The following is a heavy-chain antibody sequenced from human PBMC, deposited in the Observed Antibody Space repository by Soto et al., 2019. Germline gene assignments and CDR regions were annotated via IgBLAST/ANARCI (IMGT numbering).Heavy chain of an antibody. V-gene: IGHV3-74*01. Sequence: EVQLVESGGGLVQPGGSLRLSCEASGFAFSTFWMHWVRQAPGKGLVWVSRINSDGSSTYYADSVKARVTISRDNAKNTLYLQLNSLRPEDTAVYYCARDFEYWGQGTLVTVSS. CDR3: ARDFEY. CDR1: GFAFSTFW. CDR2: INSDGSST. J-gene: IGHJ4*02.